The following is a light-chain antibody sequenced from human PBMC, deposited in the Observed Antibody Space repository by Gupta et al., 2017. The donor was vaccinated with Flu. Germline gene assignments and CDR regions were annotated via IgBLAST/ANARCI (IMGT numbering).Light chain of an antibody. CDR2: TAA. CDR1: HNMGVY. CDR3: QQRDCTGWT. J-gene: IGKJ1*01. V-gene: IGKV1-39*01. Sequence: PSSLAASVGERVTIACRASHNMGVYLNWYQHKPGKAPQLLMYTAAILQSGVPRRYSGSGSGTDFTLTINRLQPEDFATYYSQQRDCTGWTFGQGTQVEI.